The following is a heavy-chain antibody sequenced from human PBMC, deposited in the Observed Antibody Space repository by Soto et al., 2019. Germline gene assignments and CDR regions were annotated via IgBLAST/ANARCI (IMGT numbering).Heavy chain of an antibody. CDR1: GYTLTELS. CDR3: AKKGSSNSCDGPRCAFDI. J-gene: IGHJ3*02. CDR2: FDPEDGET. Sequence: VTVSCKGSGYTLTELSMHWVRQAPGKGPQWMGGFDPEDGETIYAQKFQGRVTMTEDTYTDTAYMELSSLRSEDKAVYFCAKKGSSNSCDGPRCAFDIWGQGTMVTVSS. D-gene: IGHD6-13*01. V-gene: IGHV1-24*01.